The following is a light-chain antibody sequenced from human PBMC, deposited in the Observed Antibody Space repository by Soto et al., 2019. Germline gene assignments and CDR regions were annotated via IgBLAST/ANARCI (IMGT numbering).Light chain of an antibody. V-gene: IGKV3-11*01. J-gene: IGKJ5*01. CDR3: QQRRT. Sequence: EIVLTQSPATLSLSPGERATLSCRASQTVSSYLAWYQQKPGQAPRLLVYDASDRATGIPARFSGSGSGTDFTLTISSLESEDFAVYYCQQRRTFGQGTRLEIK. CDR2: DAS. CDR1: QTVSSY.